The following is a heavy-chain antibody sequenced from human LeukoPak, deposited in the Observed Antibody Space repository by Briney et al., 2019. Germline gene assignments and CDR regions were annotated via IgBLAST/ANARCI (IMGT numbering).Heavy chain of an antibody. J-gene: IGHJ3*02. Sequence: PSETLSLTFAVYGGSFSGYYWSWIRQPPGKGLEWIGEINHSGSTNYNPSLKSRVTISVDTSKNQFSLKLSSVTAADTAVYYCARGQQLVKKAFDIWGQGTMVTVSS. CDR3: ARGQQLVKKAFDI. CDR2: INHSGST. CDR1: GGSFSGYY. V-gene: IGHV4-34*01. D-gene: IGHD6-13*01.